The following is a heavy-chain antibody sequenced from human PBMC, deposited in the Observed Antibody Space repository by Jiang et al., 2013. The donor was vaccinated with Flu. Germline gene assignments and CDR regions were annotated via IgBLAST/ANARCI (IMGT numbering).Heavy chain of an antibody. J-gene: IGHJ4*02. Sequence: GSGLVKPSETLSLTCTVSGGFFNSYSWSWIRQPPGKGLEWIGYIYNSGSTTYNPSLKSRLTISLDKSRNQFSLKLTSVAAADTAVYYCAADFGSGSYRFDYWGQGTLVTVSS. D-gene: IGHD3-10*01. V-gene: IGHV4-59*03. CDR1: GGFFNSYS. CDR3: AADFGSGSYRFDY. CDR2: IYNSGST.